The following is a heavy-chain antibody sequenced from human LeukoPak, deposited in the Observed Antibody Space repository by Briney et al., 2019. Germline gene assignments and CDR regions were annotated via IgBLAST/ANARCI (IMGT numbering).Heavy chain of an antibody. CDR1: GGSFSGYY. J-gene: IGHJ3*02. CDR3: ARDPATDAFDI. D-gene: IGHD1-26*01. CDR2: IYYSGST. Sequence: PSETLSLTCAVYGGSFSGYYWSWIRQPPGEGLEWIGYIYYSGSTNYNPSLKSRVTISVDTSKNQFSLKLSSVTAADTAVYYCARDPATDAFDIWGQGTMVTVSS. V-gene: IGHV4-59*01.